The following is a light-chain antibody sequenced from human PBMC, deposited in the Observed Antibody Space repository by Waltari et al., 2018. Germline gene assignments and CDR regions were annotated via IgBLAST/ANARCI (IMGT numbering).Light chain of an antibody. Sequence: EIVLTQSPATLSLSPGERATLSCRASQSVSSYLGWYQQKFGQPPRLLIYDASNRATGFPARFSGSGSGTDFTLTIDSLEPEDFAVYYCQQSSRWPLTFGGGTKVEIK. CDR1: QSVSSY. CDR3: QQSSRWPLT. CDR2: DAS. J-gene: IGKJ4*01. V-gene: IGKV3-11*01.